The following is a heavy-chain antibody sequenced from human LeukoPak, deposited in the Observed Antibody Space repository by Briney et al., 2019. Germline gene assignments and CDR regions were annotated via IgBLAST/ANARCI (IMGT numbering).Heavy chain of an antibody. CDR2: INPNSGGT. CDR1: GYTFTGYY. CDR3: ARGSSSSSSHNWFDP. Sequence: ASVKVSCKASGYTFTGYYMHWVRQAPGQGLEWMGWINPNSGGTNYAQKFQGRVTMTRDTSISTAYMELSRLRSDDTAVYYCARGSSSSSSHNWFDPWGQGTLVTVSS. J-gene: IGHJ5*02. D-gene: IGHD6-6*01. V-gene: IGHV1-2*02.